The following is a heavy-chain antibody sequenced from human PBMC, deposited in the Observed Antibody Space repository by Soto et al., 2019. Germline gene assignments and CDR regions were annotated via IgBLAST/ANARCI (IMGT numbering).Heavy chain of an antibody. D-gene: IGHD5-18*01. Sequence: PGGSLRLSWEASGFTFSSYWMSWVRQSPGKGLEWVANIKQDGSEKYYVDSVKGRFTISRDNAKNSLYLQMNSLRAEDTAVYYCARGGYSYPPAWFDPWGQGTLVTVSS. CDR1: GFTFSSYW. J-gene: IGHJ5*02. CDR3: ARGGYSYPPAWFDP. CDR2: IKQDGSEK. V-gene: IGHV3-7*03.